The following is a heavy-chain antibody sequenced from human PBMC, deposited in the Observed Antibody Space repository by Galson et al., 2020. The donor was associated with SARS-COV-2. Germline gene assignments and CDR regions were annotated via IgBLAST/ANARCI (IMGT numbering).Heavy chain of an antibody. CDR3: ARSRSRGWLQIDAVDF. J-gene: IGHJ3*01. CDR2: IYTGGDT. Sequence: GESLKIYCTASGITDSSNYMNWVRQAPEKGLEWVSVIYTGGDTDYAESVKGRFTISRDNSKNTLYLQMNSLRAEDTAVYYCARSRSRGWLQIDAVDFWGQGTVVTVSS. CDR1: GITDSSNY. V-gene: IGHV3-66*01. D-gene: IGHD6-13*01.